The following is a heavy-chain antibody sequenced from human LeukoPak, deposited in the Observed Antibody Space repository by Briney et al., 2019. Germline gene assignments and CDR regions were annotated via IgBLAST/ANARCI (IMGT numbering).Heavy chain of an antibody. V-gene: IGHV5-51*01. CDR1: GYTFSNYW. J-gene: IGHJ6*03. D-gene: IGHD1-1*01. Sequence: GESLKISCQGSGYTFSNYWIAWVRHTPGNGLEWMGIIYPGDSDTKYNPSFQGQVSIPADKSFNTAYLQWRSVEASDTAIYYCARLGTPYYYYYMDVWGRGTTVTVSS. CDR3: ARLGTPYYYYYMDV. CDR2: IYPGDSDT.